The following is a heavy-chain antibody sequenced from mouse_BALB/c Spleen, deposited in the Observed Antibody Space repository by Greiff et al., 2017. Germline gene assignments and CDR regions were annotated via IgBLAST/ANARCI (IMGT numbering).Heavy chain of an antibody. CDR3: ARHGSSLYYFDY. J-gene: IGHJ2*01. CDR2: ISSGGST. CDR1: GFTFSSYA. D-gene: IGHD1-1*01. V-gene: IGHV5-6-5*01. Sequence: EVMLVESGGGLVKPGGSLKLSCAASGFTFSSYAMSWVRQTPEKRLEWVASISSGGSTYYPDSVKGRFTISRDNARNILYLQMSSLRSEDTAMYYCARHGSSLYYFDYWGQGTTLTVSS.